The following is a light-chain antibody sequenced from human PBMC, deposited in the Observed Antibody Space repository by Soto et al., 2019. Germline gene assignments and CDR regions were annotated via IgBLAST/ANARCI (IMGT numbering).Light chain of an antibody. CDR2: AAS. CDR1: QDVSRS. V-gene: IGKV1-9*01. CDR3: QQLHDYPIT. Sequence: DTQLTQSPSFLSASVGDRVTIACRASQDVSRSVGWYQQKPGTAPKLLISAASTLNSGVPSRFSGSGSGTDFTLTISSLQPEDFATYYCQQLHDYPITFGQGTRLEI. J-gene: IGKJ5*01.